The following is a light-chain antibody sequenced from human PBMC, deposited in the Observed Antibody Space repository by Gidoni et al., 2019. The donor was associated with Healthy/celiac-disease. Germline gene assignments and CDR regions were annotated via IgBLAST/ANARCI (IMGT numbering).Light chain of an antibody. CDR3: SSYTSSSTRV. V-gene: IGLV2-14*01. CDR2: DVS. CDR1: SSDVGGYNY. J-gene: IGLJ3*02. Sequence: QSALTQPASVSGSPGTSITISCTGTSSDVGGYNYVSWYQQHPGKAPKLMIYDVSNRPSGVSNRFSGSKSGNTASLTSAGLQAEDEADYYCSSYTSSSTRVFGGGTKLTVL.